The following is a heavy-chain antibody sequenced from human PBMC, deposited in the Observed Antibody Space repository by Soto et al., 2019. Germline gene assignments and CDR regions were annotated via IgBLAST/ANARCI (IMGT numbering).Heavy chain of an antibody. CDR1: GGSFSGYY. Sequence: SETLSLTCAVYGGSFSGYYWSWIRQPPGKGLEWIGEINHSGSTNYNPSLKSRVTISVDTSKNQFSLKLSSVTAADTAVYYCASGGGMGATYNYYRMDVWGQGTTVT. J-gene: IGHJ6*01. CDR3: ASGGGMGATYNYYRMDV. V-gene: IGHV4-34*01. CDR2: INHSGST. D-gene: IGHD1-26*01.